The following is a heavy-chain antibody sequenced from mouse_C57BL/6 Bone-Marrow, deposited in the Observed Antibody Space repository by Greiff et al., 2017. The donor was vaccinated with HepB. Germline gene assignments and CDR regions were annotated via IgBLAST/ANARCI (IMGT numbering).Heavy chain of an antibody. CDR3: AIEGLGGYDGYYFDY. V-gene: IGHV1-74*01. CDR2: IHLSDSDT. D-gene: IGHD2-2*01. Sequence: QVQLKQPGAELVKPGASVKVSCKASGYTFTSYWMHWVKQRPGQGLEWIGRIHLSDSDTNYNQKFKGKATLTVDKSSSTAYMQLSSLTSEDSAVYYCAIEGLGGYDGYYFDYWGQGTTLTVSS. CDR1: GYTFTSYW. J-gene: IGHJ2*01.